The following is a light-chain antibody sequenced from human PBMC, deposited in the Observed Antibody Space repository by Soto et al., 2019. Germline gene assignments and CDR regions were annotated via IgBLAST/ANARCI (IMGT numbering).Light chain of an antibody. V-gene: IGLV1-47*01. CDR2: ANN. Sequence: QSVLTQPPSASGTPGQRVTISCSGSSSDIGSHDVYWFQQLPGTAPRLVIYANNNRPSWVPDRFSGSKSGTSASLAISGVRSEDESDYYCAAWDDSLSSWVFGGGTQLTVL. CDR1: SSDIGSHD. CDR3: AAWDDSLSSWV. J-gene: IGLJ3*02.